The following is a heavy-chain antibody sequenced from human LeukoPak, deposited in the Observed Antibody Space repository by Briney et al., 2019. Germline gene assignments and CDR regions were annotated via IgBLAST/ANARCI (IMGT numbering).Heavy chain of an antibody. CDR2: INRSGST. CDR1: GGSFSGYY. J-gene: IGHJ4*02. Sequence: SETLSLTCAVYGGSFSGYYWSWIRQPPGKGLEWIGEINRSGSTNYNPSLKSRVTISVDTSKNQFSLKLSSVTAADTAVYYCARVDYGGNSGMRYWGQGTLVTASS. CDR3: ARVDYGGNSGMRY. D-gene: IGHD4-23*01. V-gene: IGHV4-34*01.